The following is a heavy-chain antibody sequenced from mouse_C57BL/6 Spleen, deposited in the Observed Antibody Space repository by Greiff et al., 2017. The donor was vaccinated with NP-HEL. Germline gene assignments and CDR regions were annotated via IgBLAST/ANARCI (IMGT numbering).Heavy chain of an antibody. V-gene: IGHV1-74*01. J-gene: IGHJ3*01. Sequence: QVQLQQPGAELVKPGASVKVSCKASGYTFTSYWMHWVKQRPGQGLEWIGRIHPSDSDTNYNQKFKGKATLTVDKSSSTAHMQLSSLTSEDSAVYYCAAYYYGSSRFAYWGQGTLVTVSA. CDR1: GYTFTSYW. CDR2: IHPSDSDT. D-gene: IGHD1-1*01. CDR3: AAYYYGSSRFAY.